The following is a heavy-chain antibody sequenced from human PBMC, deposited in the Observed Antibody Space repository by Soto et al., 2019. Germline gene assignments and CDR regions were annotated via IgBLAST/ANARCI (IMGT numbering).Heavy chain of an antibody. D-gene: IGHD3-3*01. CDR2: INPNSGGT. CDR3: ARIPYYDFWSWVYFDY. J-gene: IGHJ4*02. Sequence: ASVKVSFKASGYTFTGYYMHWVRQAPGQGLEWMGWINPNSGGTNYAQKFQGRVTMTRDTSISTAYMELSRLRSDDTAVYYCARIPYYDFWSWVYFDYWGQGTLVTVSS. V-gene: IGHV1-2*02. CDR1: GYTFTGYY.